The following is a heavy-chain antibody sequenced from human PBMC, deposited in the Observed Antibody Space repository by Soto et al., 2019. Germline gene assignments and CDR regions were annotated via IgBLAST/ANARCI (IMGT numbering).Heavy chain of an antibody. V-gene: IGHV1-69*02. CDR2: IIPILGIA. CDR1: GGTFSSYT. CDR3: AVNTTVTTALFDY. Sequence: QVQLVQSGAEVKKPGSSVKVSCKASGGTFSSYTISWVRQAPGQGLEWMGRIIPILGIANYAQKFQGRVTSRADKSTSTAYMELSSLRSEDTAVYYCAVNTTVTTALFDYWGQGHLVTVSS. D-gene: IGHD4-17*01. J-gene: IGHJ4*02.